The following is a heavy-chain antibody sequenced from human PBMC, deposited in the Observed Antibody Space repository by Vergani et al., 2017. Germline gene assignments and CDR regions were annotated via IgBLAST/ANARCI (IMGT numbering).Heavy chain of an antibody. D-gene: IGHD5-12*01. J-gene: IGHJ4*02. CDR1: GITFKNAW. V-gene: IGHV3-15*01. CDR2: IRSKNDGGTA. Sequence: EVQVVESGGGLIKPGGSLRLSCVVSGITFKNAWINWVRQAPGKGLEWIGRIRSKNDGGTADYAAPLKGRFTISRDDSKDSAFLLVNNLKTEDTAVYFCYTGYHGDWGQGALGAVSS. CDR3: YTGYHGD.